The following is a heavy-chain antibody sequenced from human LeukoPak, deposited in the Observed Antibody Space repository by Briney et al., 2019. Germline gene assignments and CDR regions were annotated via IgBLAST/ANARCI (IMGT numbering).Heavy chain of an antibody. V-gene: IGHV3-11*05. CDR1: GFTFSDYY. D-gene: IGHD1-26*01. CDR3: ARDRVGYYFDY. CDR2: ISDSSSYT. Sequence: GGSLRLFCAASGFTFSDYYMSWIRQAPGKGLEWISYISDSSSYTNYADSVKGRLTISRDNAKNSLYLQMNSLRAEDTAVYYCARDRVGYYFDYWGQGTLVTVSS. J-gene: IGHJ4*02.